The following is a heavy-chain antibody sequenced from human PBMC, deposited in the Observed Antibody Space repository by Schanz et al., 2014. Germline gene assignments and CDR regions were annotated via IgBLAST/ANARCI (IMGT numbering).Heavy chain of an antibody. D-gene: IGHD4-17*01. CDR3: ARGYGDSPTDF. V-gene: IGHV1-46*01. Sequence: QLQLVQSGAEVKKPGASVKVSCKTSGYTFSDYGITWVRQAPGQGLEWVGIINPSGGGTSYALRFQGRVTITADRSTSTAYMELSSLRSEDTAVYYCARGYGDSPTDFWGQGTLVTVSS. J-gene: IGHJ4*02. CDR2: INPSGGGT. CDR1: GYTFSDYG.